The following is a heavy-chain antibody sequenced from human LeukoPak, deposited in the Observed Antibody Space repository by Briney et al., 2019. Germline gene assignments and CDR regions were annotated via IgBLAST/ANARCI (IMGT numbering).Heavy chain of an antibody. CDR2: FDPEDGET. Sequence: VASVKVSCKVSGYTLTELSMHWVRQAPGKGLEWMGGFDPEDGETIYAQKFQGWVTMTRDTSISTAYMELSRLRSDDTAVYYCARGAGPQDDIVVVPTVPNGYYYYYGMDVWGQGTTVTVSS. CDR3: ARGAGPQDDIVVVPTVPNGYYYYYGMDV. V-gene: IGHV1-24*01. D-gene: IGHD2-2*01. J-gene: IGHJ6*02. CDR1: GYTLTELS.